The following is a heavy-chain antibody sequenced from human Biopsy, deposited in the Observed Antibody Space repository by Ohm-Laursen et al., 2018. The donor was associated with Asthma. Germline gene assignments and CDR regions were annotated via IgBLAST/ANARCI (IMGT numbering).Heavy chain of an antibody. Sequence: ASVKVSCKSLGGTFNTYVIGWVRQAPGQGLEWMGGINSVFGTTTYPQKFQDRVTITADDSTSTVYMELSSLRSEDTAVYYCARKAGSRIGRTCYSLDFWGQGTLVTVSS. CDR3: ARKAGSRIGRTCYSLDF. CDR2: INSVFGTT. V-gene: IGHV1-69*13. J-gene: IGHJ4*02. D-gene: IGHD2-15*01. CDR1: GGTFNTYV.